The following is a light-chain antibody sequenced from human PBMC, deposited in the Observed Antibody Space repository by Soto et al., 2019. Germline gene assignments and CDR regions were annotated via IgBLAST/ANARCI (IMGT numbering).Light chain of an antibody. J-gene: IGKJ1*01. CDR2: AAS. V-gene: IGKV1-6*01. Sequence: TQMTQSPSSLSASVGDRVAISCRASQDIRNTLAWYQQKPGEAPKLLIFAASNLQSGVPSRFSGSGSVTDFTLVISGLQPEDFATYYCLQYYSCSWTFGQGTKVDIK. CDR1: QDIRNT. CDR3: LQYYSCSWT.